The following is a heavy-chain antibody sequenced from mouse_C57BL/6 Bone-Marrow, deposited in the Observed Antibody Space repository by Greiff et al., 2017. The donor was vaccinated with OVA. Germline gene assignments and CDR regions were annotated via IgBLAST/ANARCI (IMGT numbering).Heavy chain of an antibody. CDR1: GYTFTGYW. D-gene: IGHD1-1*01. CDR3: ARKGLYGSSHYYYAMDY. J-gene: IGHJ4*01. Sequence: VQLQQSGAELLKPGASVKLSCKATGYTFTGYWIEWVKQRPGHGLEWIGEILPGSGSTNYNEKFKGKATFTADTSSNTAYMQLSSLTTEDSAIYYCARKGLYGSSHYYYAMDYWGQGTSVTVSS. V-gene: IGHV1-9*01. CDR2: ILPGSGST.